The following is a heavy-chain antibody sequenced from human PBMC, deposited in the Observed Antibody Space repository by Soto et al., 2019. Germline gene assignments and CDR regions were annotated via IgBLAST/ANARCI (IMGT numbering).Heavy chain of an antibody. CDR3: ATDRADFWSGPQGAFDI. D-gene: IGHD3-3*01. CDR2: IYYSGST. Sequence: PSETLSLTCTVSGGSISSYYWSWIRQPPGKGLEWIGYIYYSGSTNYNPSLKSRVTISVDTSKNQFSLKLGSVTAADTAVYYCATDRADFWSGPQGAFDIWGQGTMVTVSS. J-gene: IGHJ3*02. CDR1: GGSISSYY. V-gene: IGHV4-59*01.